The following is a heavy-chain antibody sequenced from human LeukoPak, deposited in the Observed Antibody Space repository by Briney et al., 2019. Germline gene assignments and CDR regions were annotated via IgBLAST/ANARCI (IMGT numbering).Heavy chain of an antibody. CDR1: GFTFSRYA. J-gene: IGHJ4*02. Sequence: GGSLRLSCAASGFTFSRYAMSWVRQAPGKGLEWASAISGSGGSTYYADSVKGRFTISRDNSKNTLYLQMNSLRGEDRAVFYCAKWYAAMVRVFDYGGQGTLVTVSS. D-gene: IGHD5-18*01. CDR3: AKWYAAMVRVFDY. V-gene: IGHV3-23*01. CDR2: ISGSGGST.